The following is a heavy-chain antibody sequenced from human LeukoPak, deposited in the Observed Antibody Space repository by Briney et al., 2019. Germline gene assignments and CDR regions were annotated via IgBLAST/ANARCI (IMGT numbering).Heavy chain of an antibody. J-gene: IGHJ4*02. CDR3: ARGSFRATIPHY. CDR2: MNPNSGNT. CDR1: GYTFTSYD. D-gene: IGHD5-12*01. Sequence: ASVKVSCKASGYTFTSYDINWVRQAPGQGLEWMGWMNPNSGNTGYAQKFQGRVTMTRNTSISTAYMELSSLRSEDTAVYYCARGSFRATIPHYWGQGTLVTVSS. V-gene: IGHV1-8*01.